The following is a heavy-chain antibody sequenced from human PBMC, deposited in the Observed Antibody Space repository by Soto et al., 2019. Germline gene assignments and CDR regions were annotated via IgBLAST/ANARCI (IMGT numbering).Heavy chain of an antibody. CDR3: AKLSDRIVVVIGYYFDY. J-gene: IGHJ4*02. CDR2: ISGSGGST. V-gene: IGHV3-23*01. CDR1: GFTFSSYA. Sequence: PGGSLRLSCAASGFTFSSYAMSWVRQAPGKGLEWVSAISGSGGSTYYADSVKGRFTISRDNSKNTLYLQMNSLRAEDTAVYYFAKLSDRIVVVIGYYFDYWGQGTLVTVSS. D-gene: IGHD3-22*01.